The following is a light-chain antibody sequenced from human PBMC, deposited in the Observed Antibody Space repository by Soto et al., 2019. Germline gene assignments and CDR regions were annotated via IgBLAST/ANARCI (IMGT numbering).Light chain of an antibody. V-gene: IGKV1-5*03. Sequence: DIQMTQSPSTLSASVGDRVTITCRASQTISDWLAWYQQKPGKAPNLLIYKASTLESGVPSRFSGSGAGTEFTLTLTNLQPDDFATSYCLQYDSPWYFGHQYDSLWTFGQGTKVDI. CDR3: LQYDSPWYFGHQYDSLWT. CDR1: QTISDW. J-gene: IGKJ1*01. CDR2: KAS.